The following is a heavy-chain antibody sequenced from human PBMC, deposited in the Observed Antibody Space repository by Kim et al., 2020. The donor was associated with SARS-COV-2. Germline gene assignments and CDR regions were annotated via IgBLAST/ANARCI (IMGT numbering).Heavy chain of an antibody. V-gene: IGHV3-48*02. D-gene: IGHD4-17*01. CDR3: AGDYGDYLGFDP. Sequence: YYADSVKGRFTISRDNTKNSLYLQMNSLRDEDTAVYYCAGDYGDYLGFDPWGQGTLVTVSS. J-gene: IGHJ5*02.